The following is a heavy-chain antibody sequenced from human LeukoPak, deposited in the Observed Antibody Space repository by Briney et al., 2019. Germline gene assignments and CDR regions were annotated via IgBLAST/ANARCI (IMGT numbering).Heavy chain of an antibody. CDR2: IKQDGSEK. V-gene: IGHV3-7*01. D-gene: IGHD5-18*01. J-gene: IGHJ4*02. CDR3: ARDQGFHSYGYG. Sequence: GGSLILSCAASGFTFSSYCMSWVRQAPGKGLEWVANIKQDGSEKYYVDSVKGRFTISRDNAKNSLYLQMNSLRAEDTAVYYCARDQGFHSYGYGGGQGTLVTVSS. CDR1: GFTFSSYC.